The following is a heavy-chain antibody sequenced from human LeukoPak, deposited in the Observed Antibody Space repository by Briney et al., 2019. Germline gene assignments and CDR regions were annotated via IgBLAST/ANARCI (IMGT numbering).Heavy chain of an antibody. V-gene: IGHV1-2*06. CDR3: ARAPLGYNWFDP. D-gene: IGHD3-10*01. Sequence: ASVKVSCMASGYTFTGYYMHWVRQAPGQGLECMGRINPNSGGTNYAQKFQGRVTMTKDTSISTGYMELSTLRSDDTAVYCCARAPLGYNWFDPWGQGTLVTVSS. CDR2: INPNSGGT. J-gene: IGHJ5*02. CDR1: GYTFTGYY.